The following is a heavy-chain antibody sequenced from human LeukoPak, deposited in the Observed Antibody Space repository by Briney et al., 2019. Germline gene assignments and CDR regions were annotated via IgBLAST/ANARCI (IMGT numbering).Heavy chain of an antibody. CDR1: GYTFTDYY. CDR3: ARNDFWSGYYSVYYYYGMDV. J-gene: IGHJ6*02. D-gene: IGHD3-3*01. CDR2: INPNSGGT. Sequence: AASVTVSYKASGYTFTDYYMHWVRQAPGQGLEWVGWINPNSGGTNYAQKFQGRVTITRDTSISTAYMELSRLRSDDTAVYYCARNDFWSGYYSVYYYYGMDVWGQGTTVTVSS. V-gene: IGHV1-2*02.